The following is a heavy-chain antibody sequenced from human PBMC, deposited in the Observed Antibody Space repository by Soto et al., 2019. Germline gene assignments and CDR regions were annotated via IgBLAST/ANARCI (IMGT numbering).Heavy chain of an antibody. Sequence: GESLKISCKGSGYSFTSYWISWVRQMPGKGLEWMGRIDPSDSYTNYSPSFQGHVTISADKSISTAYLQWSSLKASDTAMYYCARCPLITGPTFFGMDAWGQGTTVTVSS. D-gene: IGHD1-7*01. CDR1: GYSFTSYW. V-gene: IGHV5-10-1*01. J-gene: IGHJ6*02. CDR3: ARCPLITGPTFFGMDA. CDR2: IDPSDSYT.